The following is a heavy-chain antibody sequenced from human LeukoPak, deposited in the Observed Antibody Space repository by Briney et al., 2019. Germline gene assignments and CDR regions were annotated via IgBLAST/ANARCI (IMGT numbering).Heavy chain of an antibody. CDR2: IYYSGST. CDR1: GDSISSSNSY. D-gene: IGHD3-10*01. V-gene: IGHV4-39*01. Sequence: PSETLSLTCTVSGDSISSSNSYWGWIRQPPGKGLEWFGTIYYSGSTYYNPSLKSRVSISLDTSKKQCSLKLSSVTAADTAVYYCARRPAIIMDRGVVYYFDSWGQGILVTVSS. CDR3: ARRPAIIMDRGVVYYFDS. J-gene: IGHJ4*02.